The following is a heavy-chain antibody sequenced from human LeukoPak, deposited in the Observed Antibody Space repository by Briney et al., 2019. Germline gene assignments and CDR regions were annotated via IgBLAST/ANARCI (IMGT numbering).Heavy chain of an antibody. CDR1: GCTVSSNY. CDR2: NYSGGST. J-gene: IGHJ4*02. V-gene: IGHV3-53*01. Sequence: GGSLRLSCAVSGCTVSSNYMRWVRQAPGKGLEWVSVNYSGGSTYYADSVKGRFTISRDNSKNTLYLQMDSLSAEDTAVYYCARDIFNWNDGDYWGPGTLVTVSS. CDR3: ARDIFNWNDGDY. D-gene: IGHD1-20*01.